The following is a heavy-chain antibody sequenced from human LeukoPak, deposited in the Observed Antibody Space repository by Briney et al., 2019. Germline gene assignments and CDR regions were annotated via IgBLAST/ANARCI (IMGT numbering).Heavy chain of an antibody. CDR3: ARGPAATDY. Sequence: ASVKVSCKASGYTFTGYGIHWVRQAPGQGLEWMGWINTSTGNPTYAQGFTGRFVFSLDTSVSTAYLQISSLKAEDTAVYYCARGPAATDYWGQGTLVTVSS. D-gene: IGHD2-2*01. CDR2: INTSTGNP. CDR1: GYTFTGYG. V-gene: IGHV7-4-1*02. J-gene: IGHJ4*02.